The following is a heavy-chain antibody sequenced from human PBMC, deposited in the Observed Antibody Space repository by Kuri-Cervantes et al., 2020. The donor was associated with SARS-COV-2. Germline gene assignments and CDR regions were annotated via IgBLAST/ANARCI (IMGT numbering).Heavy chain of an antibody. CDR2: INWNGGST. CDR1: GFTFSSYW. V-gene: IGHV3-20*04. Sequence: GGSLRLSCAASGFTFSSYWMSWVRQAPGKGLEWVSGINWNGGSTGYADSVKGRFTISRDNAKNSLYLQMNSLRTEDTALYYCARGDRYGDYQTFDYWGQGTLVTVSS. CDR3: ARGDRYGDYQTFDY. D-gene: IGHD4-17*01. J-gene: IGHJ4*02.